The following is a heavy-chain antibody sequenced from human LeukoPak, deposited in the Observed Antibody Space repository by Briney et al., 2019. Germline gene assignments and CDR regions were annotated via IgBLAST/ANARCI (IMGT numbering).Heavy chain of an antibody. CDR2: IYYSGST. Sequence: SETLSLTCTVSGGSISSSSYYWGWIRQPPGKGLEWIGSIYYSGSTYYNPSLKGRVTISVDTSKNQFSLKLSSVTAADTAVYYCAGPYYGSGSYEIDYWGQGTLVTVSS. J-gene: IGHJ4*02. D-gene: IGHD3-10*01. V-gene: IGHV4-39*01. CDR3: AGPYYGSGSYEIDY. CDR1: GGSISSSSYY.